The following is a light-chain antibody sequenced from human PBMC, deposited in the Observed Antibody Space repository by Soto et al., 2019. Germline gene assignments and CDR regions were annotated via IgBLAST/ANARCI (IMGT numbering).Light chain of an antibody. CDR1: STDVGGYNS. J-gene: IGLJ1*01. CDR2: EVS. Sequence: QSVLTQPPSASGSAGQSVTISCTGTSTDVGGYNSVSWYQQHPGKAPKLMIYEVSKRPSGVPDRFSGSKSGNTASLTVSGLQAEDEADYYCSSYAGNNIHYVFGTGTKPPS. CDR3: SSYAGNNIHYV. V-gene: IGLV2-8*01.